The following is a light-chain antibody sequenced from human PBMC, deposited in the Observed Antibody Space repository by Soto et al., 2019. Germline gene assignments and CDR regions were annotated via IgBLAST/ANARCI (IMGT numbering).Light chain of an antibody. J-gene: IGKJ1*01. CDR3: QQRSDWPWT. V-gene: IGKV3-11*01. CDR1: QSVSSD. Sequence: EIVIAQSPATLSVSPGERATLSSRASQSVSSDLAWYHQKPGQAPRLLVYDVSNRATGIPARFSGGGSGTDFTLTISNLEPEDFAVYYCQQRSDWPWTLGQGTKVDIK. CDR2: DVS.